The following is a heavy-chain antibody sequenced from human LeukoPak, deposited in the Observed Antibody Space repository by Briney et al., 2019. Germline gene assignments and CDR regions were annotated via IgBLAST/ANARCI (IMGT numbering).Heavy chain of an antibody. CDR2: IIPIFGTA. D-gene: IGHD3-3*01. V-gene: IGHV1-69*13. Sequence: SAKVSCKASGGTFSSYAISWVRQAPGQGLEWMGGIIPIFGTANYAQKFQGRVTITADESTSTAYMELSSLRSEDTAVYYCARVTLYDFWSGYYNWFDPWGQGTLVTVSS. CDR1: GGTFSSYA. J-gene: IGHJ5*02. CDR3: ARVTLYDFWSGYYNWFDP.